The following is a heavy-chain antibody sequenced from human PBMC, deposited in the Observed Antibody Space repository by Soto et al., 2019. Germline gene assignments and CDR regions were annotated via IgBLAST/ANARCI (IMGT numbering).Heavy chain of an antibody. CDR3: AVFDSSGYYYFDY. D-gene: IGHD3-22*01. CDR1: GGTFSSNA. J-gene: IGHJ4*02. CDR2: IISIFGTA. V-gene: IGHV1-69*13. Sequence: SVKVSCKASGGTFSSNAINWVRQAPGQRLEWMGGIISIFGTANYAQKSQGRVTITADESTSTAYMELSSPRSEDTAVYYCAVFDSSGYYYFDYWGQGTLVTVSS.